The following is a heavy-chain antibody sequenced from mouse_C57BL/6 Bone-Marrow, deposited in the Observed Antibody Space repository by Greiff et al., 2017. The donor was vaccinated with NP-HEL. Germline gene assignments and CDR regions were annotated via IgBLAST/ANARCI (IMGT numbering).Heavy chain of an antibody. CDR3: ARGYDYDGESAWFAY. CDR2: ISYDGSN. CDR1: GYSITSGYY. J-gene: IGHJ3*01. D-gene: IGHD2-4*01. V-gene: IGHV3-6*01. Sequence: EVKLMKSGPGLVKPSQSLSLTCSVTGYSITSGYYWNWIRQFPGNKLEWMGYISYDGSNNYNPSLQNRISITRDTSKNQFFLKLNSVTTEDTATYYCARGYDYDGESAWFAYWGQGTLVTVSA.